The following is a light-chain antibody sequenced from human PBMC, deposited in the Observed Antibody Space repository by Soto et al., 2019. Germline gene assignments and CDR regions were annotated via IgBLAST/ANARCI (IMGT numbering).Light chain of an antibody. V-gene: IGKV2-28*01. CDR2: GAS. J-gene: IGKJ5*01. CDR1: QSLLYSNGYNY. Sequence: DIVITQSPLSLPVTPGEPASISCSSSQSLLYSNGYNYLDWYLQKPGQSPQLLIHGASSRATGIPDRFSGGGSGTDFSLTISRLEPEDFAVYYCQHYHNSPITFGQGTRLEIK. CDR3: QHYHNSPIT.